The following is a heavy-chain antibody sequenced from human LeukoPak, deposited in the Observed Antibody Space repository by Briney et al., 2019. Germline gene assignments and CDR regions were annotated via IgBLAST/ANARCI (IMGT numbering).Heavy chain of an antibody. CDR1: GGSFSGYY. Sequence: SETLSLTCAVYGGSFSGYYWSWIRQPPGKGLEWIGEINHSGSTNYNPSLESRVAISVDTSKNQFFLKLSSVTAADTAVYYCARGGPVLRYFDWSWGYDYWGQGTLATVSS. J-gene: IGHJ4*02. CDR2: INHSGST. D-gene: IGHD3-9*01. V-gene: IGHV4-34*01. CDR3: ARGGPVLRYFDWSWGYDY.